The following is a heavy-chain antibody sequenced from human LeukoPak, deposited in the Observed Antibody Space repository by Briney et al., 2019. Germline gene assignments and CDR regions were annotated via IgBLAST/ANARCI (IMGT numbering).Heavy chain of an antibody. J-gene: IGHJ4*02. D-gene: IGHD2-2*01. V-gene: IGHV3-21*01. CDR2: ISSSSSYI. CDR3: AGGGYCSSTSCSDFDY. Sequence: GGSLRLSCAASGFTFSSYSMNWVRQAPGKGLEWVSSISSSSSYIYYADSVKGRFTIPRDNAKNSLYLQMNSLRAEDTAVYYCAGGGYCSSTSCSDFDYWGQGTLVTVSS. CDR1: GFTFSSYS.